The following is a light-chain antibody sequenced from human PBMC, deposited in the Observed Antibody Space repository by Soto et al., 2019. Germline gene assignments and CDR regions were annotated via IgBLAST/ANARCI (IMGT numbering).Light chain of an antibody. V-gene: IGLV7-43*01. CDR2: STR. CDR3: LLYDGGPVV. CDR1: TGAVTSGYY. J-gene: IGLJ2*01. Sequence: QAVVTQEPSLTVSPGETVTLTCASTTGAVTSGYYPNWFQQKPGQAPRPLIYSTRNKHSWTPARFSGSLLGGKAALTLSGVQPEDEAEYYCLLYDGGPVVFGGGTKLTVL.